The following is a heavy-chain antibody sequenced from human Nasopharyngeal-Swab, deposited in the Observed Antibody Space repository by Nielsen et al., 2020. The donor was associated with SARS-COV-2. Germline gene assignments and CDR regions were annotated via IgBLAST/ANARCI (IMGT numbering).Heavy chain of an antibody. J-gene: IGHJ4*02. Sequence: GESLKIPCAASGSTFSGYAMTWVRQAPGKGLEWVSTFYSGGSSTFYAEPVKGRFTISRDNAKNTLYLQMNSLRVEDTAEYYCALSRDYGTFNYWGQGTLVTVSS. V-gene: IGHV3-23*03. CDR1: GSTFSGYA. CDR2: FYSGGSST. CDR3: ALSRDYGTFNY. D-gene: IGHD4-17*01.